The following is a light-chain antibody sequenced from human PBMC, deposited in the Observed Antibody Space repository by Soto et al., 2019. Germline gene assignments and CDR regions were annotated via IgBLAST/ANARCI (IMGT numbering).Light chain of an antibody. CDR2: GAS. V-gene: IGKV3-15*01. J-gene: IGKJ4*01. CDR1: QSVSSN. Sequence: MTQSPATVSVSPGERATLSCRASQSVSSNLAWYQQKPGQAPRLLIYGASTRATGIPARFSGSGSGTEFTLTISSLQSEDFAVYYCQQYNNWLTFGGGTKVDI. CDR3: QQYNNWLT.